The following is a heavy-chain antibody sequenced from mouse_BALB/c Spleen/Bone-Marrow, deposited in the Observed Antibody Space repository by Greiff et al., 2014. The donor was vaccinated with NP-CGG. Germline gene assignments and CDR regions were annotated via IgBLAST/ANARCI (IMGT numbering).Heavy chain of an antibody. V-gene: IGHV1-77*01. CDR3: ARLDGNYRYAMDY. CDR1: GYTFTDYV. D-gene: IGHD2-1*01. CDR2: IYPGSGST. Sequence: VQLQQSGPELVKPGASVKKSCKASGYTFTDYVITWVKQRTGQGLEWIGEIYPGSGSTYYNEKFKGKATLTADKSSNTAYMQLGSLTSEDSAVYFCARLDGNYRYAMDYWGQGTSVTVSS. J-gene: IGHJ4*01.